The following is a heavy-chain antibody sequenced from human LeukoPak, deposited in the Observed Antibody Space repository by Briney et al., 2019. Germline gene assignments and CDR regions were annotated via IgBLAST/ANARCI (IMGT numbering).Heavy chain of an antibody. D-gene: IGHD1-14*01. J-gene: IGHJ4*02. CDR1: GFTFSSYG. V-gene: IGHV3-33*08. Sequence: GGSLRLSCAASGFTFSSYGMHWVRQAPGKGLEWVAIIWLDGSAEYYGDSVKGRFTVSRDNSKNTLYLQMDNLRVEDTAVYYCARDLNREDFDYWGQGTLVAVSS. CDR3: ARDLNREDFDY. CDR2: IWLDGSAE.